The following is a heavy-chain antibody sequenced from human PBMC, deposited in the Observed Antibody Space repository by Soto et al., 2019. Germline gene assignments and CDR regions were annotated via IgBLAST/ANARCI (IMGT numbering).Heavy chain of an antibody. J-gene: IGHJ4*02. CDR1: GGSISSYY. CDR2: IYYSGST. D-gene: IGHD6-13*01. Sequence: SETLSLTCTVSGGSISSYYWSWIRQPPGKGLEWVGYIYYSGSTNYNPSLKSRVTISVDTSKNQFSLKLSSVTAADTAVYYCARAPHSRLFDYWGQGTPVTVS. CDR3: ARAPHSRLFDY. V-gene: IGHV4-59*01.